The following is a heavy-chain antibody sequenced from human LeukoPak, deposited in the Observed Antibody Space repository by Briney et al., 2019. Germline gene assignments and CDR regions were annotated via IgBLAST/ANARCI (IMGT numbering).Heavy chain of an antibody. CDR1: GFTFSSYS. Sequence: GGSLRLSCAASGFTFSSYSMNWVRQAPGKGLEWVSVIYSGGSTYYADSVKGRFTISRDNSKNTLYLQMNSLRAEDTAVYYCARDYPYYYDSSGYYSFDYWGQGTLVTISS. D-gene: IGHD3-22*01. V-gene: IGHV3-66*01. J-gene: IGHJ4*02. CDR3: ARDYPYYYDSSGYYSFDY. CDR2: IYSGGST.